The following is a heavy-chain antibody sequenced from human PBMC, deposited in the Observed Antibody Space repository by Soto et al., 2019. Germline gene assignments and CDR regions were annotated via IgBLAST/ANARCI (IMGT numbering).Heavy chain of an antibody. J-gene: IGHJ4*02. CDR2: ISGSGEKT. V-gene: IGHV3-23*01. CDR3: AGSLTYYHDTSRYLSFDY. Sequence: GGSLRLSCVASGFNFSYNAMSWVRQAPGKGLQWVSTISGSGEKTYYADSVKGRFTISSDRSKNTLYLQMDSLRADDTAVYYCAGSLTYYHDTSRYLSFDYWGPGTQVTVSS. D-gene: IGHD3-22*01. CDR1: GFNFSYNA.